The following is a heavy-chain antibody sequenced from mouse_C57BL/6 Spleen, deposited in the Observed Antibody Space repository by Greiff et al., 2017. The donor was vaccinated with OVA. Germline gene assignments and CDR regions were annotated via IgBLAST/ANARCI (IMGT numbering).Heavy chain of an antibody. Sequence: VQLQQSGPELVKPGASVKISCKASGYTFTDYYMNWVKQSHGKSLEWIGDINPNNGGTSYNQKFKGKATLTVDKSSSTAYMELRSLTSEDSAVYYCARAEDYDGFAYWGQGTLVTVSA. J-gene: IGHJ3*01. CDR3: ARAEDYDGFAY. CDR2: INPNNGGT. D-gene: IGHD2-4*01. CDR1: GYTFTDYY. V-gene: IGHV1-26*01.